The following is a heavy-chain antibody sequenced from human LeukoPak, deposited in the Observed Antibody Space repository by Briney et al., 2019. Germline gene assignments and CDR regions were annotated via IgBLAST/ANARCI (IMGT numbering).Heavy chain of an antibody. CDR1: GFTFSSFA. J-gene: IGHJ5*02. CDR3: ARDRSQEFDP. CDR2: ISARVNST. V-gene: IGHV3-23*01. D-gene: IGHD3-10*01. Sequence: GGSLRLSCAASGFTFSSFAMSWVRQAPGKGLEWVSIISARVNSTYYTDSVKGRFTISRDNSKNTLYLQMNRLRADDTAVYYCARDRSQEFDPWGQGTLVTVSS.